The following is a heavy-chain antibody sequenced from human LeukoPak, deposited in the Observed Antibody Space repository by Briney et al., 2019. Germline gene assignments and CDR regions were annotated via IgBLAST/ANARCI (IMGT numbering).Heavy chain of an antibody. J-gene: IGHJ4*02. CDR1: GYTFTTYG. V-gene: IGHV3-30*02. Sequence: GGSLRLSCAASGYTFTTYGMHWVRQAPGKGLEWVAFIRYDGTNKYYADSVKGRFTISRDNAKNSLYLQMNSLRAEDTAVYYCARDRAPRGDYYDYWGQGTLVTVSS. CDR2: IRYDGTNK. CDR3: ARDRAPRGDYYDY. D-gene: IGHD4-17*01.